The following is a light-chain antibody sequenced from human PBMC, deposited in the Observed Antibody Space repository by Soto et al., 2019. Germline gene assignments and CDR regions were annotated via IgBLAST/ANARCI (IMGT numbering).Light chain of an antibody. CDR3: SSYTTSSNVV. J-gene: IGLJ2*01. V-gene: IGLV2-14*01. CDR2: EVS. Sequence: LTQPASVSGSPGQSITISCTGTTSDVGPYNYVSWYQQHPGKAPKVMIYEVSNRPSGVSNRFSGSKSGNTASLTISGLQAEAEADYYCSSYTTSSNVVFGGGTKLTVL. CDR1: TSDVGPYNY.